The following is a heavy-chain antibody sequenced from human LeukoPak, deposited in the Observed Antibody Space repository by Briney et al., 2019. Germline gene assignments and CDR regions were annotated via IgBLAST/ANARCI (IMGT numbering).Heavy chain of an antibody. Sequence: GGSLRLSCAASGFTFSSYSMNWVRQAPGKGLEWVSSISSSSSYIYYADSVKGRFTISRDNAKNSLYLQMNSLRAADTAVYYCARDGPTAMGFFYYGGQGPLATASS. D-gene: IGHD5-18*01. CDR1: GFTFSSYS. CDR3: ARDGPTAMGFFYY. CDR2: ISSSSSYI. V-gene: IGHV3-21*01. J-gene: IGHJ4*02.